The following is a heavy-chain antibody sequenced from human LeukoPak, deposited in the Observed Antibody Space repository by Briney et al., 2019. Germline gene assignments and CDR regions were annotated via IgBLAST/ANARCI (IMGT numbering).Heavy chain of an antibody. Sequence: ASVTVSCTASGGTFSSYAISWVRQAPGQGLEWMGGIIPIFGTANYAQKFQGRVTITADESTSTAYMELSSLRSEDTAVYYCARDEVGALKDYYYGMDVWGQGTTVTVSS. CDR3: ARDEVGALKDYYYGMDV. CDR2: IIPIFGTA. J-gene: IGHJ6*02. D-gene: IGHD1-26*01. V-gene: IGHV1-69*13. CDR1: GGTFSSYA.